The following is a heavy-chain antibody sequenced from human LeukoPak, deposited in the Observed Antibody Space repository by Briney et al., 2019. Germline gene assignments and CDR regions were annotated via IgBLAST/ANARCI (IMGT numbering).Heavy chain of an antibody. D-gene: IGHD1-14*01. J-gene: IGHJ6*03. V-gene: IGHV1-2*02. CDR3: ARWAGSAGYYYYYMDV. CDR2: TNPNSGGT. CDR1: GYTFTGYY. Sequence: APVKVSCKAPGYTFTGYYMHWVRQAPGQGLEWMGWTNPNSGGTNYAQKFQGRVTMTRDTSISTAYMELSRLRSDDTAVDYCARWAGSAGYYYYYMDVWGKGTTVTVSS.